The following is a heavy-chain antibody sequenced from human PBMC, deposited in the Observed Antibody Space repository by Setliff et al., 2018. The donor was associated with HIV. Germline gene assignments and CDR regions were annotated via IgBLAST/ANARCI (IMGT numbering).Heavy chain of an antibody. Sequence: ASVKVSCKASGYTFTSYGISWVRQAPGQGLEWMGWISAYNGNTNYAQKLQGRVTMTTDTSTSTAYMELRSLGSDDTAVYYCAREGLKWFGELSLDDAFDIWGQGTMVTVSS. D-gene: IGHD3-10*01. CDR2: ISAYNGNT. CDR1: GYTFTSYG. CDR3: AREGLKWFGELSLDDAFDI. V-gene: IGHV1-18*01. J-gene: IGHJ3*02.